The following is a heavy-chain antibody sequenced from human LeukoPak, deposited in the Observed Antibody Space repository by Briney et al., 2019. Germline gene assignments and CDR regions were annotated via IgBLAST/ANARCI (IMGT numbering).Heavy chain of an antibody. CDR1: GGSISSSSYY. CDR3: ARNTISGVVIIARFNWFDP. J-gene: IGHJ5*02. Sequence: SETLSLTCTVSGGSISSSSYYWGWIRQPPGKGLEWIGSIYYSGSTYYNPSLKSRVTISVDTSKNQFSLKLSSVTAADTAVYYCARNTISGVVIIARFNWFDPWGQGTLVTVSS. D-gene: IGHD3-3*01. V-gene: IGHV4-39*07. CDR2: IYYSGST.